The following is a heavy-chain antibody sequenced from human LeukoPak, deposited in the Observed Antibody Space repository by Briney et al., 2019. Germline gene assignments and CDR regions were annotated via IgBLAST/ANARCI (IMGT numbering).Heavy chain of an antibody. Sequence: GESLKISCKGSGYSFPIYWIGWVRQMPGKGLEWMGIIYPCDSDTRYSPSFQGQVTISADKSISTAYLQWSSLNASDTAMYYCARHLGSWELDYWGQGTLVTVSS. D-gene: IGHD1-26*01. CDR2: IYPCDSDT. V-gene: IGHV5-51*01. J-gene: IGHJ4*02. CDR1: GYSFPIYW. CDR3: ARHLGSWELDY.